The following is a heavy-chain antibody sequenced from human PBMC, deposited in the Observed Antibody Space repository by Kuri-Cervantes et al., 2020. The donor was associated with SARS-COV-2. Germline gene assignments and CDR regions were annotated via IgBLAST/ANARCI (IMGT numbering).Heavy chain of an antibody. J-gene: IGHJ4*02. CDR1: GGSVSSGSYY. D-gene: IGHD5-18*01. CDR3: ASQVDTAMAFDY. Sequence: GSLRLSCTVSGGSVSSGSYYWSWIRQPPGKGLEWIGSIYYSGSTYYNPSLKSRVTISVDTSKNQFSLKLSSVTAADTAVYYCASQVDTAMAFDYWGQGTLVTVSS. CDR2: IYYSGST. V-gene: IGHV4-39*01.